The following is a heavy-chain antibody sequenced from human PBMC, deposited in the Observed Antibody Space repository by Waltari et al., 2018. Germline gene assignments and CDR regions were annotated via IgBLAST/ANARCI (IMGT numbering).Heavy chain of an antibody. CDR3: ARSGTSSSRYFDL. D-gene: IGHD6-6*01. V-gene: IGHV5-51*01. CDR2: IYPRDSEA. J-gene: IGHJ2*01. CDR1: GYSFTNYW. Sequence: EVQVVQSGSEVKQPGESLKISCKGSGYSFTNYWIGWVRQMPGKGLEWMGSIYPRDSEARYSPSFQGQVTISADRSISTAYLQWSSLKASDTAMYYCARSGTSSSRYFDLWGRGALVTVSS.